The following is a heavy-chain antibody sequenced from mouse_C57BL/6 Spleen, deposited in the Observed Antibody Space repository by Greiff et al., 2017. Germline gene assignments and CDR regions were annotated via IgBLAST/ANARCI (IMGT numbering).Heavy chain of an antibody. V-gene: IGHV14-4*01. CDR1: GFNIKDDY. D-gene: IGHD1-1*01. CDR3: TAAITPVVAPFDY. Sequence: VQLQQSGAELVRPGASVKLSCTASGFNIKDDYMHWVKQRPEQGLEWIGWIDPENGDTEYASKFQGKATITADTSSTTAYLQLSSLTSEDTAVYYCTAAITPVVAPFDYWGQGTTLTVSS. CDR2: IDPENGDT. J-gene: IGHJ2*01.